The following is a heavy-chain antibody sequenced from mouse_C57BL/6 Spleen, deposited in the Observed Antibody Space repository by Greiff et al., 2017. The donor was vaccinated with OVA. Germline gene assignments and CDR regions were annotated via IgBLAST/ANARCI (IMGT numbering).Heavy chain of an antibody. J-gene: IGHJ4*01. CDR3: ARQDDRYMDY. V-gene: IGHV5-6*01. Sequence: EVKLMESGGDLVKPGGSLKLSCAASGFTFSSYGMSWVRQTPDKRLEWVATISSGGSYTYYPDSVKGRFTISRDNAKNTLYLQMSSLKSEDTAMYYCARQDDRYMDYWGQGTSVTVSS. CDR2: ISSGGSYT. CDR1: GFTFSSYG. D-gene: IGHD1-1*01.